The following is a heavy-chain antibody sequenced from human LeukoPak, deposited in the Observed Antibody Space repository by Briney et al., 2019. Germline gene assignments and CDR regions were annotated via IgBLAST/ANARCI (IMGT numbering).Heavy chain of an antibody. CDR3: ARDRGSRIVVVVAASYYMDV. CDR1: GFTVSSNY. J-gene: IGHJ6*03. CDR2: IYSGGST. Sequence: GGSLRLSCAASGFTVSSNYMSWVRQAPGKGLEWVSVIYSGGSTYYADSVKGRFTISRDNSKNTLYLQMNSLRAEDTAVYYCARDRGSRIVVVVAASYYMDVWGKGTTVAVSS. D-gene: IGHD2-15*01. V-gene: IGHV3-53*05.